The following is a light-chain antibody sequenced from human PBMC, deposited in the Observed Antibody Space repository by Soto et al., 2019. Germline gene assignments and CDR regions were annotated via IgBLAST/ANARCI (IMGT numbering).Light chain of an antibody. J-gene: IGLJ1*01. CDR2: SNN. Sequence: QSVLTQPPSASGTPGQRVTISCSGSSSNIGSNTVNWYQQLPGTAPKLLIYSNNQRPSGVPDRFSGSKSGTSASLAISGLQYEDEADYYCAAWEDRLRVFGTGTKLTVL. CDR1: SSNIGSNT. CDR3: AAWEDRLRV. V-gene: IGLV1-44*01.